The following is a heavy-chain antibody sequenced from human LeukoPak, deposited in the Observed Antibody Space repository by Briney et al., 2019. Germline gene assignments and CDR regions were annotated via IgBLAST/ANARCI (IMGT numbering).Heavy chain of an antibody. V-gene: IGHV4-61*02. Sequence: SQTLSLTCTVSGGSISSGDYYWSWLRQPAGKGLEWIGRIYTSGSTNYSPSLKSRVTISVDTSKNQFSLKLTSVTAADTAVYYCARDLKSLCVETYYYYYMDVWGKGTTVTVSS. CDR3: ARDLKSLCVETYYYYYMDV. CDR1: GGSISSGDYY. J-gene: IGHJ6*03. CDR2: IYTSGST. D-gene: IGHD2-21*01.